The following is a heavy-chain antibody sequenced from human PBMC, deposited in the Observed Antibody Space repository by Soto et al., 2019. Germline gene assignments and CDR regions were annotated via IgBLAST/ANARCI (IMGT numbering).Heavy chain of an antibody. CDR1: GYTFTGYY. J-gene: IGHJ6*02. V-gene: IGHV1-2*04. CDR2: INPNSGGT. Sequence: GASVKVSCKASGYTFTGYYMHWVRQAPGQGLEWMGWINPNSGGTNYAQKFQGWVTTTRDTSISTAYMELSRLRSDDTAVYYCARGGDYRKYYYYYYGMDVWGQGTTVTVSS. CDR3: ARGGDYRKYYYYYYGMDV. D-gene: IGHD4-4*01.